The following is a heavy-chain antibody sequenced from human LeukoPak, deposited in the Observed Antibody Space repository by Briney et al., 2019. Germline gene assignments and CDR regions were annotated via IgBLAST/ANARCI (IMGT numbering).Heavy chain of an antibody. CDR1: GYTFTGYY. V-gene: IGHV1-2*06. J-gene: IGHJ6*03. CDR2: INPKSGGT. Sequence: ASVKVSCKASGYTFTGYYMHWVRQTPGQGLEWIGRINPKSGGTNSAQKFQGRVTMTRDTSISTAYMELSGLRSEDTAVYYCARQEVTAIYYYYYYYMDVWGKGTTVTVSS. CDR3: ARQEVTAIYYYYYYYMDV. D-gene: IGHD2-21*02.